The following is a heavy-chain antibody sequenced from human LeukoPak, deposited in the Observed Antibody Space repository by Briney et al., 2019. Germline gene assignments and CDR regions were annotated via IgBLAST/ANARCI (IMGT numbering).Heavy chain of an antibody. CDR2: FDPEDGET. J-gene: IGHJ3*02. CDR3: ATFRFIVGATDAFDI. CDR1: GYTLTELS. V-gene: IGHV1-24*01. D-gene: IGHD1-26*01. Sequence: GASVKVSCKVPGYTLTELSMHWVRQAPGKGLEWMGGFDPEDGETIYAQKFQGRVTMTEDTSTDTAYMELSSLRSEDTAVYYCATFRFIVGATDAFDIWGQGTMVTVSS.